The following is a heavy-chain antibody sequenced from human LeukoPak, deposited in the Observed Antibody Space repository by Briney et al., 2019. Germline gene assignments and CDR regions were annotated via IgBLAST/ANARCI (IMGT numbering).Heavy chain of an antibody. CDR1: GYTFTSYH. CDR3: ARPSGGWYYYYMDV. CDR2: MNPNTGDT. V-gene: IGHV1-8*01. J-gene: IGHJ6*03. D-gene: IGHD6-19*01. Sequence: ASVKVSCKASGYTFTSYHINWVRQAAGQGLEWMGWMNPNTGDTGYAQKFQGRVTMTRNTSISTAYMELSSLRSEDTAVYYCARPSGGWYYYYMDVRGKGTTVTVSS.